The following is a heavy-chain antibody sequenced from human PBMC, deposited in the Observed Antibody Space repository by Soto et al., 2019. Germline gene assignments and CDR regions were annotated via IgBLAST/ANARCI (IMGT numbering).Heavy chain of an antibody. CDR2: ISNRGDTT. Sequence: EVQLLESGGGLVQPGGSLRLSCAASGITFSSYAMNWVRQAPGKGLEWVSVISNRGDTTYYADSVKGRFTISSDNSKNTLYLQLSSLRAEDTAMYYCAKDKEVATIGGAFDYWGQGTLLTVSS. J-gene: IGHJ4*02. CDR1: GITFSSYA. V-gene: IGHV3-23*01. D-gene: IGHD5-12*01. CDR3: AKDKEVATIGGAFDY.